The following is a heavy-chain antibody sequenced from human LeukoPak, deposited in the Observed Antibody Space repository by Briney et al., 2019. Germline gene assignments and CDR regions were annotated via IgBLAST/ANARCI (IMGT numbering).Heavy chain of an antibody. V-gene: IGHV1-18*01. CDR1: GYTFTNYG. Sequence: ASVKVSCKASGYTFTNYGINWVRQAPGQGLEWMGWISAYNGNTNYAQKLQGRVTMTTDTSTSTAYMELRRLRFDDTAVYYCARDPNRVTAIPGYWGQGTLVTVSS. CDR2: ISAYNGNT. J-gene: IGHJ4*02. CDR3: ARDPNRVTAIPGY. D-gene: IGHD2-21*02.